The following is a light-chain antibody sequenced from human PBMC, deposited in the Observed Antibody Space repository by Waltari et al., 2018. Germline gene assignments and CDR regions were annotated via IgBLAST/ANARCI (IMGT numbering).Light chain of an antibody. Sequence: QLVVTQSPSASASLGASVKLTCTLSSGHSSNIIAWLQQRPEKGPRYLMKVNSDGSHSRGDEIPVRFSGSSSGADRHLTSSSLQAEDEADYYCQTGGHGTWVFGGGTKLTVL. CDR2: VNSDGSH. V-gene: IGLV4-69*01. J-gene: IGLJ3*02. CDR3: QTGGHGTWV. CDR1: SGHSSNI.